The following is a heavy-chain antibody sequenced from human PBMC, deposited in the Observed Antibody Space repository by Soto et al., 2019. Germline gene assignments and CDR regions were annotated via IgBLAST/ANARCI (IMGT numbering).Heavy chain of an antibody. CDR3: ALQQAVAGTTNWFDP. CDR2: INAGNGNT. D-gene: IGHD6-19*01. CDR1: GYTFTSYA. V-gene: IGHV1-3*01. Sequence: ASVKVSCKASGYTFTSYAMHWVRQAPGQRLEWMGWINAGNGNTNYAQKLQGRVTMTTDTSTSTAYMELRSLRSDDTTVYYCALQQAVAGTTNWFDPWGQGTLVTVSS. J-gene: IGHJ5*02.